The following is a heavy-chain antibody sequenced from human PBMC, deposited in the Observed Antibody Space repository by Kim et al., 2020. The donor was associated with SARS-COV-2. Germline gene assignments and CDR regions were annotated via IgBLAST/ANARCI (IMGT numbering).Heavy chain of an antibody. Sequence: SLKSRVTISVDTSKNQFSLKLSSVTAADTAVYYCARGGYCSSTSCPSFDYWGQGTLVTVSS. CDR3: ARGGYCSSTSCPSFDY. D-gene: IGHD2-2*03. V-gene: IGHV4-59*09. J-gene: IGHJ4*02.